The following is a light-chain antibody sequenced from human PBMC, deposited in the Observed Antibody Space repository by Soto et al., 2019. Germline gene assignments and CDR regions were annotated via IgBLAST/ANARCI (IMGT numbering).Light chain of an antibody. Sequence: IVLRQSPGTLSLSPGERDTLSCRASRSVSTTYLAWYHQKPGQAPRLLIYGASSRATGIPDRFSGSGSGTDFTLSISRLEPEDFTVYYCQQYGSSPLTFGGGTKVEIK. J-gene: IGKJ4*01. CDR1: RSVSTTY. CDR2: GAS. V-gene: IGKV3-20*01. CDR3: QQYGSSPLT.